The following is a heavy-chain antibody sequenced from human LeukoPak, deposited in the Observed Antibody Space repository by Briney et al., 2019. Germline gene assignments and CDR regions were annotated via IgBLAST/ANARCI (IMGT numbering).Heavy chain of an antibody. CDR3: ANQYSSSLYYFDY. V-gene: IGHV3-30*18. J-gene: IGHJ4*02. D-gene: IGHD6-13*01. CDR1: GFTFSGYA. CDR2: ISSDGRDK. Sequence: GGSLRLSCAASGFTFSGYAIHWVRQAPGKGLEWVAVISSDGRDKHHADSVKGRFTISRDNSKNTLYLQMNSLRAEDTAVYYCANQYSSSLYYFDYWGQGTLVTVSS.